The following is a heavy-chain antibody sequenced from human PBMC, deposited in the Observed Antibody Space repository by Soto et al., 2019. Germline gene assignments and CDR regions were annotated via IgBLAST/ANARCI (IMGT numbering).Heavy chain of an antibody. J-gene: IGHJ6*03. CDR3: ARAVTLSYYYYYYMDV. Sequence: ASVKVCCRDSGYTVTSYDIDGVRQATGQGLEWMGWMNPNSGNTGYAQKFQGRVTMTRNTSISTAYMELSSLRSEDTAVYYCARAVTLSYYYYYYMDVWGKGTTVTVSS. CDR1: GYTVTSYD. D-gene: IGHD4-17*01. V-gene: IGHV1-8*01. CDR2: MNPNSGNT.